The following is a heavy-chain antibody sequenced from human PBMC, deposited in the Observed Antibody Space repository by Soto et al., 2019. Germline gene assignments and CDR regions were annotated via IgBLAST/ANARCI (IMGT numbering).Heavy chain of an antibody. V-gene: IGHV4-39*01. Sequence: QLQLQESGPGLVKPSETLSLTCTVSGGSISSSSYYWGWIRQPPGKGLEWIGSIYYSGSTYYNPSRKSRVTISVDTSKNQFSLKLSSVTAADTAVYYCARGTLVATISMFYYYYGMDVWGQGTTVTVSS. D-gene: IGHD5-12*01. CDR2: IYYSGST. CDR3: ARGTLVATISMFYYYYGMDV. J-gene: IGHJ6*02. CDR1: GGSISSSSYY.